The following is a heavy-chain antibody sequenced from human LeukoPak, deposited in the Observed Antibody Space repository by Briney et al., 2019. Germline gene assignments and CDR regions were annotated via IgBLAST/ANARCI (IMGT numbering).Heavy chain of an antibody. D-gene: IGHD4-17*01. CDR3: ARVSYGDYDLAFDI. CDR1: GGSISSYY. J-gene: IGHJ3*02. Sequence: SETLSLTCTVSGGSISSYYWSWIRQPAGKGLEWIGRIYPSGSTIYNPSLKSRVTMAIDPPKNQFSLKLNSVTAAGTAVYYCARVSYGDYDLAFDIWGQGTMVTVSS. V-gene: IGHV4-4*07. CDR2: IYPSGST.